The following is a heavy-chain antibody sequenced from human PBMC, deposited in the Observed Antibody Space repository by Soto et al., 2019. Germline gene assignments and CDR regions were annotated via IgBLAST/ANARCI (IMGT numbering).Heavy chain of an antibody. CDR1: GGSISSYY. Sequence: SETLSLTCTVSGGSISSYYWSWIRQPPGKGLEWIGYIYYSGSTNYNPSLKSRVTISVDTSKNQFSLKLSSVTAADTAVYYCARAGYYGSGSYYNVFWFDPWGQGALVTVSS. CDR3: ARAGYYGSGSYYNVFWFDP. J-gene: IGHJ5*02. D-gene: IGHD3-10*01. CDR2: IYYSGST. V-gene: IGHV4-59*01.